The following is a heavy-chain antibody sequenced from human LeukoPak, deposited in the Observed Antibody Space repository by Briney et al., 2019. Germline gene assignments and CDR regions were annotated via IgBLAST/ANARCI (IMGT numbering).Heavy chain of an antibody. CDR3: ASSPYCSSTSCYKLWGYYFDY. Sequence: GGPLRFSGAASGSTFSNYSMSWVRKAPGKGREWLAKIKKDGGEKSYVDSVKGRFTISRDNAKNSLYLQMNSLRAEDTAVYYCASSPYCSSTSCYKLWGYYFDYWGQGTLITVSS. CDR1: GSTFSNYS. J-gene: IGHJ4*02. CDR2: IKKDGGEK. V-gene: IGHV3-7*01. D-gene: IGHD2-2*02.